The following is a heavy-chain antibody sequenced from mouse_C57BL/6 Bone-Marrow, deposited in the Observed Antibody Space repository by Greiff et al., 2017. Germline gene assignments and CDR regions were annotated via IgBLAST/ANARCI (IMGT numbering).Heavy chain of an antibody. CDR3: ARGVTTVESWFAY. CDR1: GYTFTSYW. V-gene: IGHV1-64*01. CDR2: IHPNSGST. D-gene: IGHD1-1*01. J-gene: IGHJ3*01. Sequence: QVQLQQPGAELVKPGASVKLSCKASGYTFTSYWMHWVKQRPGQGLEWIGMIHPNSGSTNYNEKFKSKATLTVDKSSSTAYMQLSSLTSEDSAVYYCARGVTTVESWFAYGGQGTLVTVSA.